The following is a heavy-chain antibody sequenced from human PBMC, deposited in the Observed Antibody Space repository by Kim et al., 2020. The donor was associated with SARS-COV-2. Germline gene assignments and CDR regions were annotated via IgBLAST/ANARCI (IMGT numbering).Heavy chain of an antibody. J-gene: IGHJ5*02. CDR3: ARWEDIVGLGADP. V-gene: IGHV5-10-1*01. Sequence: YSPSFQGHVTISADKSISTAYLQWSSLKASDTAMYYCARWEDIVGLGADPWGQGTLVTVSS. D-gene: IGHD2-15*01.